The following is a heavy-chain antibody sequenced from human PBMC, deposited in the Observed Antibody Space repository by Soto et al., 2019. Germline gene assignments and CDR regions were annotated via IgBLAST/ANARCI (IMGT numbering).Heavy chain of an antibody. D-gene: IGHD2-15*01. Sequence: LSLTCTVSGGSISSDDYYWTWIRQPPGEGLEWIGYIYYTGRTSSTPSLESRITISIDTSKNQFSLNLNSVSAADTAVYYCAREGSSSPEYFDFWGPGTLVTVSS. CDR2: IYYTGRT. CDR3: AREGSSSPEYFDF. J-gene: IGHJ4*02. CDR1: GGSISSDDYY. V-gene: IGHV4-30-4*01.